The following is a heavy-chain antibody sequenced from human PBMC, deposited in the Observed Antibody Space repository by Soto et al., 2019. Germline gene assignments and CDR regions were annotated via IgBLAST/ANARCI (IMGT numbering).Heavy chain of an antibody. Sequence: GGSLRLSCAASGFTFSSYGIHWVRQAPGKGLEWVALISYDGANKYYADSVKGRFTISRDNAKNTLYLQMNSLRAEDTAVYYCARGPFYGSSWGQGTLVTVSS. CDR2: ISYDGANK. CDR1: GFTFSSYG. J-gene: IGHJ4*02. CDR3: ARGPFYGSS. V-gene: IGHV3-30*03. D-gene: IGHD6-13*01.